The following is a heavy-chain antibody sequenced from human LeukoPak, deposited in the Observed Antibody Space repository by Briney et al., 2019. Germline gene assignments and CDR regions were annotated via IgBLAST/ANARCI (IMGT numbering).Heavy chain of an antibody. D-gene: IGHD4-11*01. CDR1: GFIFSDSY. CDR3: ATLNYDAFDT. Sequence: GGSLRLXCTASGFIFSDSYRTWIRQAPGKGLEWVSHISRSGSTTYYADSVKGRFTISRDNAKNSLFLQMNSLRAEDTAVYHCATLNYDAFDTWGQGTMVTVSS. CDR2: ISRSGSTT. J-gene: IGHJ3*02. V-gene: IGHV3-11*04.